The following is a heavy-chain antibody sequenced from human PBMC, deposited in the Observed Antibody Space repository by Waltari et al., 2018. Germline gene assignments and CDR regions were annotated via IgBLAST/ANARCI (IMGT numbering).Heavy chain of an antibody. Sequence: QVQLQESGPGLVQPSHTLSLTCTVSGGSIRSGSYHGSWNRQPAGKGLEWIGYIYTSGSTNYNPSLKSRVTISVDTSKNQFSLKLSSVTAADTAVYYCARGLSIAARTDYWGQGTLVTVSS. CDR3: ARGLSIAARTDY. V-gene: IGHV4-61*09. D-gene: IGHD6-6*01. CDR1: GGSIRSGSYH. J-gene: IGHJ4*02. CDR2: IYTSGST.